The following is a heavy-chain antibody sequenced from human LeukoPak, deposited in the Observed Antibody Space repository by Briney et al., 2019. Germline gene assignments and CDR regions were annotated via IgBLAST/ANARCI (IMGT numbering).Heavy chain of an antibody. CDR2: IYYSGST. V-gene: IGHV4-39*01. CDR1: GGSISSSSSY. J-gene: IGHJ3*02. CDR3: ARHRSGSPNHAFDI. D-gene: IGHD1-26*01. Sequence: PSETLSLTCTVSGGSISSSSSYWGWIRQPPGKGLEWIGSIYYSGSTYYNPSLKSRVTISVDTSKNQFSLKLSSVTAADTAVYYCARHRSGSPNHAFDIWGQGTMVTVSS.